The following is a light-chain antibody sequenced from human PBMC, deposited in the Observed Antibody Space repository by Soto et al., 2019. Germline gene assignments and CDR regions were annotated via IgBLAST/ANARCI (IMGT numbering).Light chain of an antibody. CDR3: GTWDSSLCADVV. V-gene: IGLV1-51*01. CDR1: SSNIGNNY. J-gene: IGLJ2*01. CDR2: DNN. Sequence: QSVLTQPPSVSAAPGQTVTISCSGSSSNIGNNYVSWYQQLPGTAPKLLIYDNNKRPSGIPDRFSGSKSGTSATLGITGLQTGDEADYYCGTWDSSLCADVVFGGGTKLTVL.